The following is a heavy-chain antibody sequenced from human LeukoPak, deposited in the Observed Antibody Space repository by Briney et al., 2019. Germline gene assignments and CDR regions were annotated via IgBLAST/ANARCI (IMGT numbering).Heavy chain of an antibody. V-gene: IGHV4-38-2*01. CDR3: ARLTSSNRGLMITHDY. D-gene: IGHD3-10*01. J-gene: IGHJ4*02. Sequence: PSETLSLTCDVSGYSISTGDYWDWIRQPPGKRLEWIGSIYFSGITYYNPSLKSRVTISADMSENQFSLRLSSVTAADSAVYYCARLTSSNRGLMITHDYWGQGTLVSVSS. CDR2: IYFSGIT. CDR1: GYSISTGDY.